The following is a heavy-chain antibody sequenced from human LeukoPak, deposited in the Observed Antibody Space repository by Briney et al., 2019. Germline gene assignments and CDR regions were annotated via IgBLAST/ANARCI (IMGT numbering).Heavy chain of an antibody. D-gene: IGHD6-6*01. V-gene: IGHV3-21*01. Sequence: GGSLRLSCAASGFTFSSYSMNWVRQAPGKGLEWVSSISSSSYIYYADSVKGRFTISRDNAKNSLYLQMNSLRAEDTAVYYCARDPSSSLVAPYWGLGTLVTVSS. J-gene: IGHJ4*02. CDR1: GFTFSSYS. CDR3: ARDPSSSLVAPY. CDR2: ISSSSYI.